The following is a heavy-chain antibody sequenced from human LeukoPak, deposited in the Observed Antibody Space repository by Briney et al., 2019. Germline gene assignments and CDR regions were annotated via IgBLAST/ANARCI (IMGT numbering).Heavy chain of an antibody. CDR3: AREDLFYGTSGYFNF. CDR2: IYYSGST. Sequence: SETLSLTCTVSGGSISSSSYYWGWIRQPPGKGLEWIGNIYYSGSTYYNPSLKSRVTFSVDTSKDQFSLKLGSVTAADTAVYYCAREDLFYGTSGYFNFWGQGTLVTVSS. D-gene: IGHD3-22*01. V-gene: IGHV4-39*07. J-gene: IGHJ4*02. CDR1: GGSISSSSYY.